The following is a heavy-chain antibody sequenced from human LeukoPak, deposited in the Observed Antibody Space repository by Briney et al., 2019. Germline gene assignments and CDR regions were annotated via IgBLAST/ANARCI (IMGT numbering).Heavy chain of an antibody. V-gene: IGHV4-30-4*08. J-gene: IGHJ3*02. CDR3: ARDLPTTAFDI. CDR1: GGSISSGDYY. D-gene: IGHD1-7*01. CDR2: IYYSGST. Sequence: SETLSLTCTVSGGSISSGDYYWSWIRQPPGKGLEWIGYIYYSGSTYYNPSLKSRVAISVDTSKNQFSLKLSSVTAADTAVYYCARDLPTTAFDIWGQGTMVTVSS.